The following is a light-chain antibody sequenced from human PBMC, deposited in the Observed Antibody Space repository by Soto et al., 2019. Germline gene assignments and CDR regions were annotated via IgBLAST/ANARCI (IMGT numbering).Light chain of an antibody. CDR1: SSDVGSYNS. V-gene: IGLV2-14*01. CDR2: DVS. Sequence: QSALTQPASVSGSPGQSITISCAGTSSDVGSYNSVSWYQQHPGKAPKLMIYDVSYRPSGVSDRFSASKSGNTASLTISGLQAEDEADYYCSSYTSSKNVVFGGGTKVTVL. CDR3: SSYTSSKNVV. J-gene: IGLJ2*01.